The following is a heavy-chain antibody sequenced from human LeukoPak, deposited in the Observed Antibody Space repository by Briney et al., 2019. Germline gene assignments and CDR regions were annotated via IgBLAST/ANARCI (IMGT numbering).Heavy chain of an antibody. J-gene: IGHJ6*04. Sequence: GGSLRLSCAASGFTFSNYWMSWVRQAPGEGPEWVANIKQDGTDKYYVASVKGRFTISRDNAKNSLYLQMNSLRAEDTAVYYCARDGLGMDVWGKGTTVTVSS. V-gene: IGHV3-7*01. CDR2: IKQDGTDK. CDR3: ARDGLGMDV. CDR1: GFTFSNYW.